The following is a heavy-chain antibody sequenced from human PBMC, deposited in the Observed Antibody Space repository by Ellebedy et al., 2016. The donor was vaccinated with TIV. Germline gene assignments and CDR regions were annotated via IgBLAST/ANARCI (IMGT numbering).Heavy chain of an antibody. CDR2: INPSGGST. CDR3: ARSREDCSSTSCYPQAWFNP. CDR1: GYTFTSYY. Sequence: ASVKVSXXASGYTFTSYYMHWVRQAPGQGLEWMGIINPSGGSTSYAQKFQGRVTMTRDTSTSTVYMELSSLRSEDTAVYYCARSREDCSSTSCYPQAWFNPWGQGTLVTVSS. V-gene: IGHV1-46*01. J-gene: IGHJ5*02. D-gene: IGHD2-2*01.